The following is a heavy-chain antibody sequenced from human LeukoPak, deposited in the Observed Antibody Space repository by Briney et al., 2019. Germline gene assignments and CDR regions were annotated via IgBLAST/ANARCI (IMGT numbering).Heavy chain of an antibody. V-gene: IGHV4-39*01. CDR2: IYYSGST. Sequence: SETLSLTCTVSGGSISSSSYYWGWIRQPPGKGLEWIGSIYYSGSTYYNPSLKSRVTISVDTSKNQFSLKLSSVTAADTAVYYCARDTGRRDDAFDIWGQGTMVTVSS. J-gene: IGHJ3*02. D-gene: IGHD2-8*02. CDR1: GGSISSSSYY. CDR3: ARDTGRRDDAFDI.